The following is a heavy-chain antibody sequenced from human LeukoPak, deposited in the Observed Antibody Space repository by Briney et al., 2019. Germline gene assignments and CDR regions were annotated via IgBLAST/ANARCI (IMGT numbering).Heavy chain of an antibody. V-gene: IGHV4-39*01. J-gene: IGHJ4*02. Sequence: PSETLSLTCAVSGDSISTSNSYWGWIRRPPGKGLEWVGSIYYSGNTYYNPSLKSRVTISVDTSKNQFSLKLTSVTAADTAVYYCVRQTGVGLFILPGGRGTLVTVSS. CDR2: IYYSGNT. CDR3: VRQTGVGLFILP. CDR1: GDSISTSNSY. D-gene: IGHD3-3*01.